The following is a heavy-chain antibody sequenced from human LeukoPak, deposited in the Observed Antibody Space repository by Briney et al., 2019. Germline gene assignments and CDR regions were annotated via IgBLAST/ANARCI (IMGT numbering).Heavy chain of an antibody. D-gene: IGHD2-2*01. CDR3: ATCSCPPRYYYYYYMDV. CDR2: IIPIFGTA. V-gene: IGHV1-69*05. CDR1: GGTFSSYA. J-gene: IGHJ6*03. Sequence: SVKVSCKASGGTFSSYAISWVRQAPGQGLEWMGRIIPIFGTANYAQKFQGRVTITTDESTSTAYMELSSLRSEDTAVYYCATCSCPPRYYYYYYMDVRGKGTTVTVSS.